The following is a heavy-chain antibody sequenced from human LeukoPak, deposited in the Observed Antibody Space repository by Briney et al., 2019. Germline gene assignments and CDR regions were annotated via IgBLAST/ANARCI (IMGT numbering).Heavy chain of an antibody. Sequence: SETLSLTCAVYGGSFSGYYWSWIRQPPGKGLEWIGEINHSGSTNYNPSLKSRVTISVDTSKNQFPQKLSSVTAADTAVYYCARVMMQVYYDSSGYYWGNFDYWGQGTLVTVSS. J-gene: IGHJ4*02. CDR3: ARVMMQVYYDSSGYYWGNFDY. CDR2: INHSGST. D-gene: IGHD3-22*01. V-gene: IGHV4-34*01. CDR1: GGSFSGYY.